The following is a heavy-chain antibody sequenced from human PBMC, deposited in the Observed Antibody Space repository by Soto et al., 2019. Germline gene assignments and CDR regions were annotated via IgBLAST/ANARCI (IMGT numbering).Heavy chain of an antibody. CDR3: AKDGTIFGVVIIPVFPFFDY. CDR1: GFTFSSYA. J-gene: IGHJ4*02. V-gene: IGHV3-23*01. Sequence: GGSLRLSCAASGFTFSSYAMSWVRQAPGKGLEWVSAISGSGGSTYYADSVKGRFTISRDNSKNTLYLQMNSLRAEDTAVYYCAKDGTIFGVVIIPVFPFFDYWGQGTLVTVSS. D-gene: IGHD3-3*01. CDR2: ISGSGGST.